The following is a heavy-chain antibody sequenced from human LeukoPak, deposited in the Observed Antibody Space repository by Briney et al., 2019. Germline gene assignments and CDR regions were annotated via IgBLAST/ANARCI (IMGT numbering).Heavy chain of an antibody. CDR3: AKDQHDYYYYGMDV. J-gene: IGHJ6*02. D-gene: IGHD3-3*01. Sequence: PGGSLRLSCAASGFTFSSYAMSWVRQAPGKGLEWVSAISGSGGSTYYADSVKGRFTISRDNSKNTLYLQMNSLRAEDTAVYYCAKDQHDYYYYGMDVWGQGTTVTVSS. CDR2: ISGSGGST. V-gene: IGHV3-23*01. CDR1: GFTFSSYA.